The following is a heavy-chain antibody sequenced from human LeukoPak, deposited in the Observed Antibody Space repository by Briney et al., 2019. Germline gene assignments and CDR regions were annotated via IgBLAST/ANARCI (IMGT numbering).Heavy chain of an antibody. CDR3: ARHFYPYYYDSSGYYWFHNAFDI. V-gene: IGHV4-59*08. CDR1: GGSISSYH. CDR2: IYYSGST. Sequence: SETLSLTCTVSGGSISSYHWSWIRQPPGKGLEWIGYIYYSGSTNYNPSLKSRVTISVDTSKNQFSLKLSSVTAADTAVYYCARHFYPYYYDSSGYYWFHNAFDIWGQGTMVTVSS. D-gene: IGHD3-22*01. J-gene: IGHJ3*02.